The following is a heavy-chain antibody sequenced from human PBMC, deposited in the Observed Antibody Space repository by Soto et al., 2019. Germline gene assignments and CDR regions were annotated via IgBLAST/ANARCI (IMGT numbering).Heavy chain of an antibody. D-gene: IGHD3-16*02. CDR2: IYYSGST. V-gene: IGHV4-59*08. CDR1: GGSISSYY. J-gene: IGHJ4*02. CDR3: ARLYDYIWGSYRYPYYFDY. Sequence: SETLSLTCTVSGGSISSYYWSWIRQPPGKGLEWIGYIYYSGSTNYNPSLKSRVTISVDTSKNQFSLKLSSVTAADTAVYYCARLYDYIWGSYRYPYYFDYWGQGTLVTVSS.